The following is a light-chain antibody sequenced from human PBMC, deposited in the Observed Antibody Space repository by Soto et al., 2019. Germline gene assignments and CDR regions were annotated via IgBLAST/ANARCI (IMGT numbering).Light chain of an antibody. J-gene: IGLJ3*02. V-gene: IGLV2-23*01. CDR1: SSDVGSYNF. Sequence: QSALTQPASVSGSPGQSVTISCTGTSSDVGSYNFVSGYQQDPGKAPKLMIYGGSKRPSGVSDRFSGSKSGNTASLTISGLQAEDGADYYCCSYAGSSTWVFGGGTKVTVL. CDR2: GGS. CDR3: CSYAGSSTWV.